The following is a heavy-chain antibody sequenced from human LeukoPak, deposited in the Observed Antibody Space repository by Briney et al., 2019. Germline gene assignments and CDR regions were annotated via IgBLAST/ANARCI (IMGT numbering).Heavy chain of an antibody. CDR1: GGSISSGGYS. J-gene: IGHJ4*02. V-gene: IGHV4-30-2*01. CDR3: ARVLWGPGEYYYDSSGYYYFDY. D-gene: IGHD3-22*01. CDR2: IYHSGST. Sequence: PSETLSLTCAVSGGSISSGGYSWSWIRQPPGKGLEWIGYIYHSGSTYYNPSLKSRVTISVDRSKNQFSLKLSSVTAADTAVYYCARVLWGPGEYYYDSSGYYYFDYWGQGTLVTVSS.